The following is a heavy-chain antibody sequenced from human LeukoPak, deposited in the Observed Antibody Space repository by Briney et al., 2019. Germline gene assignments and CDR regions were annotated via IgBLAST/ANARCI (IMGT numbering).Heavy chain of an antibody. D-gene: IGHD3-16*02. V-gene: IGHV3-48*03. CDR3: ARDLSAGNWLDP. CDR2: ISSSGRTV. J-gene: IGHJ5*02. Sequence: GGSLRLSCAASGFGFSSYEMNWVRQAPGKGLEWVSYISSSGRTVYYADSVKGRFTISRDNAKKSLYLQMNSLRAEDTAVYYCARDLSAGNWLDPWGQGTLVTVSS. CDR1: GFGFSSYE.